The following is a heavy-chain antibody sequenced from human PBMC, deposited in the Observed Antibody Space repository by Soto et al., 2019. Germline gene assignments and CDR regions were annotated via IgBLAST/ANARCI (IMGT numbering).Heavy chain of an antibody. Sequence: GASVKVSCKVSGYTLTELSMHWVRQAPGKGLEWMGGFDPEDGETIYAQKFQGRVTMTEDTSTDTAYMELRSLRSDDTAVYYCARDDCSGGNCFNDYWGQGTQVTVS. J-gene: IGHJ4*02. V-gene: IGHV1-24*01. D-gene: IGHD2-15*01. CDR3: ARDDCSGGNCFNDY. CDR1: GYTLTELS. CDR2: FDPEDGET.